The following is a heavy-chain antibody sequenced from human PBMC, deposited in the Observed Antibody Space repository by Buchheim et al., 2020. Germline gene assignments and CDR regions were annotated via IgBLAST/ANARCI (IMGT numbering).Heavy chain of an antibody. J-gene: IGHJ4*02. Sequence: QLQLQESGSELVKPSQTPSLTCAVSGGSISSGGYSWSWIRQPPGKGLEWIGYIYHSGRTYYNPSLNSRVTISVDRYKNQFSLKLSSVTAADTAVYYCARSYYDSSGYYYCDYWGQGTL. CDR2: IYHSGRT. CDR3: ARSYYDSSGYYYCDY. D-gene: IGHD3-22*01. CDR1: GGSISSGGYS. V-gene: IGHV4-30-2*01.